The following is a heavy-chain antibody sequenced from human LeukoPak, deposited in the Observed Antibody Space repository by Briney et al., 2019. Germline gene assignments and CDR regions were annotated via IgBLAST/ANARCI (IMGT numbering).Heavy chain of an antibody. J-gene: IGHJ4*02. Sequence: GGSLRLSCAASGFTFSSYGMNWVRQAPGKGLEWVSTIRNSGSSTSYADSVKGRFTISRDNSKNSLYLQMNSLRAEDTAVYYCARAPWWFDYWGQGTLVTVSS. CDR2: IRNSGSST. CDR1: GFTFSSYG. CDR3: ARAPWWFDY. V-gene: IGHV3-23*01. D-gene: IGHD2-8*02.